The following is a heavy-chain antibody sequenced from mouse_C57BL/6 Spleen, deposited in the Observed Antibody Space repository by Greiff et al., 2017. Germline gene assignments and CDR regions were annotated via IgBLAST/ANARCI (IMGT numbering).Heavy chain of an antibody. Sequence: QVQLQQSGPELVKPGASVKLSCKASGYAFSGSWMNWVKQRPGQGLEWIGRIYPGDGDTNYNGKFKGKATLTADTSSSTAYMQLSSLTSEDSAVYCCARSYYGYFDYGGQGTTLTVSS. CDR2: IYPGDGDT. D-gene: IGHD1-1*01. J-gene: IGHJ2*01. V-gene: IGHV1-82*01. CDR3: ARSYYGYFDY. CDR1: GYAFSGSW.